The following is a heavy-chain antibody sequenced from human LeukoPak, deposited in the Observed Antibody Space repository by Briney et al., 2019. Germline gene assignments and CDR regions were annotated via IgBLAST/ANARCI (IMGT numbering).Heavy chain of an antibody. V-gene: IGHV3-7*01. J-gene: IGHJ4*02. CDR2: IKFDGNEK. D-gene: IGHD5-24*01. CDR3: ARLDEAFDN. CDR1: GFTFSSYA. Sequence: SGGSLRLSCAASGFTFSSYAMSWVRQAPGKGLEWVANIKFDGNEKYHVDSVKGRFTISRDNAKNSLYLQMNSLRAEDTAVYYCARLDEAFDNWGQGTLVTVSS.